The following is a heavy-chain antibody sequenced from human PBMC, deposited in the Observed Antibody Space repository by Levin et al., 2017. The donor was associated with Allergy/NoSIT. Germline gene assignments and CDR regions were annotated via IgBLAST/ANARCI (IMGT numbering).Heavy chain of an antibody. D-gene: IGHD6-6*01. V-gene: IGHV4-59*01. CDR3: ARVFSSSSGRPIDY. J-gene: IGHJ4*02. CDR2: IYNSGST. Sequence: SQTLSLTCTVSGGSISSYYWSWIRQPPGKGLEWIGYIYNSGSTNYNPSLKSRVTISVDTSKTQFSLKLSSVTAADTAVYYCARVFSSSSGRPIDYWGQGTLVTVSS. CDR1: GGSISSYY.